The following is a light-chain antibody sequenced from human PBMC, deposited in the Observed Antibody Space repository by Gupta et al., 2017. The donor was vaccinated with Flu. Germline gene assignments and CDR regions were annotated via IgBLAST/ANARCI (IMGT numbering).Light chain of an antibody. Sequence: NFMLTPPHPVPESPGNTVTISCTRSSGGIASSYVQWYHQRPGSAPTTVIYDEDQRPSGVPDRFSCAIDRSSNSAFPTTSGLKAEDDAYYYCQYYHDSKFVIFGAGTKVTV. CDR1: SGGIASSY. CDR3: QYYHDSKFVI. V-gene: IGLV6-57*03. CDR2: DED. J-gene: IGLJ2*01.